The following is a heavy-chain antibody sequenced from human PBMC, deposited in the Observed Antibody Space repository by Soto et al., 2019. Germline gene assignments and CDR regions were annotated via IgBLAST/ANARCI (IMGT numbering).Heavy chain of an antibody. CDR1: GGTFSSYT. CDR3: ARDLGSSGPTAGFDY. V-gene: IGHV1-69*04. D-gene: IGHD6-19*01. CDR2: IIPIIGIA. J-gene: IGHJ4*02. Sequence: SVKVSCKASGGTFSSYTISWVRQAPGQGLEWMGRIIPIIGIANYAQKFQGRVTMTTDTSTSTAYVELRSLRSDDTAVYYCARDLGSSGPTAGFDYWGQGTLVTVSS.